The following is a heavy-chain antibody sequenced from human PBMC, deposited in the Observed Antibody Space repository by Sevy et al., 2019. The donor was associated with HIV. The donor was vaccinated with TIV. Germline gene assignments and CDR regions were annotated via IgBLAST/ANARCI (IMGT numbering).Heavy chain of an antibody. J-gene: IGHJ4*02. CDR1: GYTFTGYY. CDR2: INPNSGGT. D-gene: IGHD4-17*01. CDR3: AGLATVTMSPGGY. Sequence: ASVKVSCKASGYTFTGYYMHWVRQAPGQGLEWMGRINPNSGGTNYAQKFQGRVTMTRDTSISTAYMELGRLRSDDTAVYYCAGLATVTMSPGGYWGQGTLVTVSS. V-gene: IGHV1-2*06.